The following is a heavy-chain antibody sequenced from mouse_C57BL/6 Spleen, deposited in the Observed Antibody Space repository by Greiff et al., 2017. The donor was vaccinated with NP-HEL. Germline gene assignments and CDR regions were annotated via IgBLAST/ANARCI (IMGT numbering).Heavy chain of an antibody. CDR1: GFTFSSYG. CDR2: ISSGGSYT. J-gene: IGHJ2*01. Sequence: EVQLVESGGDLVKPGGSLTLSCAASGFTFSSYGMSWVRQTPDKRLEWVATISSGGSYTYYPDSVTGRFTISRDNAKNTLYLQMSSLKSEDTAMYYCARHTPDYYGSSAGYFDYWGQGTTLTVSS. D-gene: IGHD1-1*01. CDR3: ARHTPDYYGSSAGYFDY. V-gene: IGHV5-6*01.